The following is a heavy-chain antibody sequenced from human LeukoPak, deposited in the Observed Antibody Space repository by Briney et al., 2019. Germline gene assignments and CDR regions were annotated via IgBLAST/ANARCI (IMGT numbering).Heavy chain of an antibody. CDR3: AKDIQLST. J-gene: IGHJ3*01. Sequence: GGSLRLSCAVSGFTFRGAAMTWVRQAPGKGLEWVSLISSSGNNAYYADSVKGRFAISRDNSKNTLSLQMNSLRVEDTAIYYCAKDIQLSTWGLGTRVTVSS. CDR1: GFTFRGAA. CDR2: ISSSGNNA. D-gene: IGHD5-24*01. V-gene: IGHV3-23*01.